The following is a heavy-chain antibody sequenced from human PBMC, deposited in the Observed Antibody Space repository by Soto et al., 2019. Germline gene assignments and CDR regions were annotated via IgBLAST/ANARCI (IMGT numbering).Heavy chain of an antibody. V-gene: IGHV4-59*08. CDR1: GGSISSYY. D-gene: IGHD6-13*01. CDR2: IYYSGST. CDR3: ARRKSFGEIAAAGAFDI. Sequence: SETLSLTCTVSGGSISSYYWSWIRQPPGKGLEWIGYIYYSGSTNYNPSLKSRVTISVDTSKNQFSLKLSSVTAADTAVYYCARRKSFGEIAAAGAFDIWGQGTMVTVS. J-gene: IGHJ3*02.